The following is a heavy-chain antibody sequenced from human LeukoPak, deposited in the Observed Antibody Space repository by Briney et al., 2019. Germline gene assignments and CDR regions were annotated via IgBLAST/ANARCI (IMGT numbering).Heavy chain of an antibody. J-gene: IGHJ4*02. CDR2: ISASSSYI. Sequence: GGSLRLSCAASGVTFSSYSMNWVRQAPGKGLEWVSSISASSSYIYYADSVKGRFTISRDNAKNSLFLQMNSLRAEDTAAYYCARDLLEIAADSYFDYWGQGTLVTVSS. CDR3: ARDLLEIAADSYFDY. CDR1: GVTFSSYS. D-gene: IGHD6-13*01. V-gene: IGHV3-21*01.